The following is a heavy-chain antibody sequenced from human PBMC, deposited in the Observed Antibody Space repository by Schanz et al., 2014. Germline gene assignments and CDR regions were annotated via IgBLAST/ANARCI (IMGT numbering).Heavy chain of an antibody. CDR3: ARVVEEGEVLRYFEWFAY. CDR2: IIPFAAVT. Sequence: QVQLVQSGPELKKPGSSVRISCKVSGDSFNKLPISWLRQAPGQGLEWIGRIIPFAAVTNYARKLEGRIGITADKSANSVSLQLSDLRADDTAIYYCARVVEEGEVLRYFEWFAYWGQGTRVTVSS. V-gene: IGHV1-69*04. D-gene: IGHD3-3*01. CDR1: GDSFNKLP. J-gene: IGHJ4*02.